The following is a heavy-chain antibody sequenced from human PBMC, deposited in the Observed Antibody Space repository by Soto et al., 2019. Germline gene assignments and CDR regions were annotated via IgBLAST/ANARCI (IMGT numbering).Heavy chain of an antibody. CDR2: INPSGGST. Sequence: QVQLVQSGAEVKEPGASVKVSCKASGYTFTDYRMHWVRQAPGQGLEWMGMINPSGGSTSYAQKFAGRVTMTRDTSTSTVCMELSRLRSEDTAVYYCARERGAWGQGTLVTVSS. J-gene: IGHJ4*02. V-gene: IGHV1-46*01. CDR3: ARERGA. CDR1: GYTFTDYR. D-gene: IGHD1-26*01.